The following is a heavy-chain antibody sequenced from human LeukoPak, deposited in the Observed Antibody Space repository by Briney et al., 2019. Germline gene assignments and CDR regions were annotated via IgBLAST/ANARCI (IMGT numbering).Heavy chain of an antibody. J-gene: IGHJ4*02. Sequence: GGSLRLSRAASGFTFSSYGMHWVRQAPGKGLEWVAVISYDGSNKYYADSVKGRFTISRDNSKNSLYLQMNSLRAEDTAIYYCARDSPDYGGRGFDYWGQGTLVTVSS. CDR3: ARDSPDYGGRGFDY. CDR1: GFTFSSYG. CDR2: ISYDGSNK. V-gene: IGHV3-30*03. D-gene: IGHD4-23*01.